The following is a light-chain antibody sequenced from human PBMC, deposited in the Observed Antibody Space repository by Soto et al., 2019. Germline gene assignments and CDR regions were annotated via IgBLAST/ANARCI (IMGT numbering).Light chain of an antibody. CDR3: SSYAGSSNV. V-gene: IGLV2-8*01. J-gene: IGLJ1*01. CDR2: EVN. Sequence: QCVLAQPPSVSGSTGQAVAICCTGTSRDVGGYNYVSWCQEHPGKDPKLMIYEVNKRNSGVPERFSVCKFGNTASVTVYGLQAEDEAGYYCSSYAGSSNVFGTGTKVTVL. CDR1: SRDVGGYNY.